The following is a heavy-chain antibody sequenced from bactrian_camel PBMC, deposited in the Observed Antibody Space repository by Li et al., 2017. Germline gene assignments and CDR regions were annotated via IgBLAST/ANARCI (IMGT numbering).Heavy chain of an antibody. CDR3: ATLGYRGENYGGSWIQITGGDY. D-gene: IGHD6*01. J-gene: IGHJ4*01. V-gene: IGHV3-2*01. CDR1: GFTFSIYY. Sequence: HVQLVESGGGSVQAGGSLRLSCTASGFTFSIYYMTWVRQAPGKGLECVYSFYTGGAVTSYAESVRGRFTTSQDNAKNTLYLQMNSLKPEDIAMYSCATLGYRGENYGGSWIQITGGDYWGPETQVTVS. CDR2: FYTGGAVT.